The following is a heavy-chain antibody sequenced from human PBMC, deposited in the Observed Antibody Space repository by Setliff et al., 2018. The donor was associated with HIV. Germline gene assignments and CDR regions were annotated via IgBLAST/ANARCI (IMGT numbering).Heavy chain of an antibody. Sequence: PSETLSLTCAVYGGSFSGYYWSWIRQPPGKGLEWIGEINHGGSTNYNPSLKSRVTVSLDTSKNQFSLKLSSVTAADTAVYYCASGYNYAYSDYWGQGTLVTVSS. CDR1: GGSFSGYY. CDR2: INHGGST. CDR3: ASGYNYAYSDY. J-gene: IGHJ4*02. V-gene: IGHV4-34*01. D-gene: IGHD5-18*01.